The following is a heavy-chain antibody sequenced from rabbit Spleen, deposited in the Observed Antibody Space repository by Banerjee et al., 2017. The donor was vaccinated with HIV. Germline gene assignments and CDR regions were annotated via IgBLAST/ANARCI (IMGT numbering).Heavy chain of an antibody. Sequence: QSLEESGGDLVKPGASLTLTCTASGFSFSSTYYMCWVRQPPGKGLEWIGCINTGSSGNTYYASWAKGRFTITSNTNQNTVTLQMTSLTAADTATYFCARFYAGYGDFGYAAMWGPGTLVTVS. CDR1: GFSFSSTYY. V-gene: IGHV1S40*01. D-gene: IGHD7-1*01. CDR2: INTGSSGNT. CDR3: ARFYAGYGDFGYAAM. J-gene: IGHJ6*01.